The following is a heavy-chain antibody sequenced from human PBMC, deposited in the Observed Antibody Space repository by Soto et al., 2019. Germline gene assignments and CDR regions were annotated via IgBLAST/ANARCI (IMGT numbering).Heavy chain of an antibody. D-gene: IGHD6-13*01. J-gene: IGHJ4*02. CDR2: IYYSGST. CDR3: ARIAAAAYYFDY. Sequence: PSETLSLTCTVSGGSISSSSYYWGWIRQPPGKGLEWIGSIYYSGSTYYNPSPKSRVTISVDTSKNQFSLKLSSVTAADTAVYYCARIAAAAYYFDYWGQGTLVTVS. V-gene: IGHV4-39*01. CDR1: GGSISSSSYY.